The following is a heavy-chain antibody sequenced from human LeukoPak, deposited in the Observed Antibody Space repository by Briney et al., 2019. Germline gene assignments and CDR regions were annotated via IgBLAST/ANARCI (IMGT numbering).Heavy chain of an antibody. CDR3: ASNSGYEKGY. CDR1: GFTFSDYY. J-gene: IGHJ4*02. V-gene: IGHV3-30*03. Sequence: PGGSLRLSCAASGFTFSDYYMSWIRQAPGKGLEWVAVITYDGSEKYYAESVKGRFTISRDNSKDTLYLQMNSLRAEDTAVYYCASNSGYEKGYWGQGTLATVSS. CDR2: ITYDGSEK. D-gene: IGHD5-12*01.